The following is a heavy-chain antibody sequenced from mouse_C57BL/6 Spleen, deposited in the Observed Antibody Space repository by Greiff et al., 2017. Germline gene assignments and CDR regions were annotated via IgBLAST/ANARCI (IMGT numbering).Heavy chain of an antibody. Sequence: VQLQQPGAELVKPGASVKVSCKASGYTFTSYWMHWVKQRPGQGLEWIGRIHPSDSDTNYNQKFKGKATLTVDKSSSTAYMQLSSLTSGAAAVYYFAIDYDYDDYWGQGTTLTVSS. CDR2: IHPSDSDT. J-gene: IGHJ2*01. CDR3: AIDYDYDDY. D-gene: IGHD2-4*01. CDR1: GYTFTSYW. V-gene: IGHV1-74*01.